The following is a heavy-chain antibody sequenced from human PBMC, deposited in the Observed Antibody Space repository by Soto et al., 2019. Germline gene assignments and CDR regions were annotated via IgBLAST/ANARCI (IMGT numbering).Heavy chain of an antibody. CDR2: ISYDGSNK. J-gene: IGHJ4*02. D-gene: IGHD1-1*01. CDR3: ARDTGRLRYFDY. V-gene: IGHV3-30*04. Sequence: GGSLRLSCAASGFTFSSYAMHWVRQAPGKGLEWVAVISYDGSNKYYADSVKGRFTISRDNSKNTLYLQMNSLRAEDTAVYYCARDTGRLRYFDYWGQGTLVTVSS. CDR1: GFTFSSYA.